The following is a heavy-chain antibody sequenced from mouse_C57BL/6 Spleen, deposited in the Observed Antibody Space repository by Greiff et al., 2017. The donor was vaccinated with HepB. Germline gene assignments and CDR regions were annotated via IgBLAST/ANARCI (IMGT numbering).Heavy chain of an antibody. V-gene: IGHV5-6*01. CDR1: GFTFSSYG. CDR2: ISSGGSYT. D-gene: IGHD2-4*01. Sequence: EVQLVESGGDLVKPGGSLKLSCAASGFTFSSYGMSWVRQTPDKRLEWVATISSGGSYTYYPDSVKGRFTISRDNAKNTLYLQMSSLKSEDTAMYYCARQGDYDEGYYFDYWGQGTTLTVSS. CDR3: ARQGDYDEGYYFDY. J-gene: IGHJ2*01.